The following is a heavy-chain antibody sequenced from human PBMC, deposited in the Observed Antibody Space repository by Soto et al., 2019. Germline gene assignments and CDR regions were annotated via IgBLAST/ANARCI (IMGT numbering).Heavy chain of an antibody. D-gene: IGHD2-15*01. CDR1: GFTFSSYN. J-gene: IGHJ4*02. V-gene: IGHV3-64*02. CDR3: ARARCSSGQCYYFDY. CDR2: ISRSGDRT. Sequence: EVQLVESREGLVQPGGSLRLSCAASGFTFSSYNIHWIRQAPGKGLEFVSAISRSGDRTYYADSVKGRFTITRDNSKNTVWLQMGSLRAEDMAVYYCARARCSSGQCYYFDYWGRGALVFVSS.